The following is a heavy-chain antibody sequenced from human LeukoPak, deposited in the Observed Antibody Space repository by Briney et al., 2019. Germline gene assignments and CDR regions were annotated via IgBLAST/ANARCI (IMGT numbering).Heavy chain of an antibody. D-gene: IGHD1-26*01. Sequence: SQTLSLTCTVSGGSISSGGYYWSWIRHHPGKGLEWIGYIYYSGSIYYNPSLKSRVTISVDTSKNQFSLKLSSVTAADTAVYYCAREWDGPFDYWGQGTLVTVSS. CDR2: IYYSGSI. CDR1: GGSISSGGYY. J-gene: IGHJ4*02. CDR3: AREWDGPFDY. V-gene: IGHV4-31*03.